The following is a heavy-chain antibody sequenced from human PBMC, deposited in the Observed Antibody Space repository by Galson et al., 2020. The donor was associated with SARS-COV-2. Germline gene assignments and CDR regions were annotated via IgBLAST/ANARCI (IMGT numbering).Heavy chain of an antibody. V-gene: IGHV1-18*01. CDR1: GYTFSSYA. J-gene: IGHJ4*02. CDR3: ARDIYYGSGVFDF. D-gene: IGHD3-10*01. Sequence: ASVTVSCKASGYTFSSYAFSWVRQAPGQGLEWMGWISAYDGNTNYARNLQGRVSMTTDTSTRTAYMELRSLRSDDTAVYYCARDIYYGSGVFDFWGQGTLVTVSS. CDR2: ISAYDGNT.